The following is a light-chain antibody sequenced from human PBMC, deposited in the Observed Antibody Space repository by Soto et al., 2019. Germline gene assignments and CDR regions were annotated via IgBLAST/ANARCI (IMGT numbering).Light chain of an antibody. CDR1: SSDVGDNNY. J-gene: IGLJ1*01. CDR2: DVT. CDR3: SSYTSIDTLYV. Sequence: QSVLTQPASVSGSPGQSITISCTGTSSDVGDNNYVSWYQHHPGKAPKLMIYDVTHRPSGISNRFSGSKSGNTASLTISGLQAEDEADYYCSSYTSIDTLYVFGTGTKVTVL. V-gene: IGLV2-14*03.